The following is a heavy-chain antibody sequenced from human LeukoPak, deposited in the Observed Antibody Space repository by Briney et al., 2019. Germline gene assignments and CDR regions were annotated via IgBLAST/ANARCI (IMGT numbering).Heavy chain of an antibody. D-gene: IGHD2-2*02. CDR3: ARDSGYCSTSSCYKAFLF. CDR1: GGSISSGAYY. V-gene: IGHV4-61*02. J-gene: IGHJ4*02. Sequence: SQTLSLTCTVSGGSISSGAYYWSWIRQPAGKGLEWIGRIYTGGSTNYNPSLKSRVTISVDTSKNQFSLNLSSVTAADTAVYYCARDSGYCSTSSCYKAFLFWGQGTLVTVSS. CDR2: IYTGGST.